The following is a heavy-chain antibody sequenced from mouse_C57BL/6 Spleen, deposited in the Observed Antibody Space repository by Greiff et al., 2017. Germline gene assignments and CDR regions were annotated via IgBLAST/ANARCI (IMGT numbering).Heavy chain of an antibody. Sequence: QVQLQQPGAELVKPGASVKLCCKASGYTFTSYWMHWVKQRPGQGLEWIGMIHPNSGSTNYNEKFKSKATLTVDKSSSTAYMRLSSLTSEDSAVYYGANHDGSSYAMDYWGQGTPATVS. CDR1: GYTFTSYW. D-gene: IGHD1-1*01. V-gene: IGHV1-64*01. CDR2: IHPNSGST. J-gene: IGHJ4*01. CDR3: ANHDGSSYAMDY.